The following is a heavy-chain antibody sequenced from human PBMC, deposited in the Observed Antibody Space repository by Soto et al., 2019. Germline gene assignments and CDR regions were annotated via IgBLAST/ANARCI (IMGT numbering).Heavy chain of an antibody. V-gene: IGHV3-48*03. Sequence: GGSLRLFCAASGFTFTDYEMNSVRQAPGKGLEWVSYISSSGGTRYDADSVKGRFSLTTDNGKNSLYLQINCLRAGDTVVYYCGRSNQSEYFDYVWGSYRSRPPPGFWCPGTLVTAPQ. J-gene: IGHJ4*02. D-gene: IGHD3-16*02. CDR2: ISSSGGTR. CDR1: GFTFTDYE. CDR3: GRSNQSEYFDYVWGSYRSRPPPGF.